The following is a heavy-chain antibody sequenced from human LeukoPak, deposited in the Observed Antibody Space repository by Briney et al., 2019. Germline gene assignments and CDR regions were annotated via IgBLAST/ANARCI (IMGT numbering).Heavy chain of an antibody. CDR2: INPDGSAK. D-gene: IGHD1-7*01. Sequence: PGGSLRLSCAASGFSFRNYWMTWVGQAPGEGLEWVANINPDGSAKDYVDSVKGRFTISRENAKSSLYLQINSLRAEDTAIYYCARHENWNFPYWGQGTLVTVSS. V-gene: IGHV3-7*01. CDR3: ARHENWNFPY. CDR1: GFSFRNYW. J-gene: IGHJ4*02.